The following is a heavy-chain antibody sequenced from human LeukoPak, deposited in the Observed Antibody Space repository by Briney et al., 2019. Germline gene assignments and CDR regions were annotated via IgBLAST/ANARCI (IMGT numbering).Heavy chain of an antibody. CDR3: ARRSAEDYCDY. V-gene: IGHV5-51*01. CDR1: GNHLNSYW. J-gene: IGHJ4*02. CDR2: RYHGNSDT. Sequence: GESLKTSRYGPGNHLNSYWIGWVRQIPGKGLECMGIRYHGNSDTRYSASFHGLVTISADTSISTAYLQWSSLKASDSVMYCCARRSAEDYCDYWGQGTLVTVSS.